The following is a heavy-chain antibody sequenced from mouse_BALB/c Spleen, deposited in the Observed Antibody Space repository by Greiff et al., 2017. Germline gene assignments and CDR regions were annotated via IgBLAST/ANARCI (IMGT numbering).Heavy chain of an antibody. V-gene: IGHV5-12-2*01. CDR2: ISNGGGST. CDR3: ARHVGDYFDY. CDR1: GFTFSSYT. Sequence: DVMLVESGGGLVQPGGSLKLSCAASGFTFSSYTMSWVRQTPEKRLEWVAYISNGGGSTYYPDTVKGRFTISRDNAKNTLYLQMSSLKSEDTAMYYCARHVGDYFDYWGQGTTPTVSS. J-gene: IGHJ2*01.